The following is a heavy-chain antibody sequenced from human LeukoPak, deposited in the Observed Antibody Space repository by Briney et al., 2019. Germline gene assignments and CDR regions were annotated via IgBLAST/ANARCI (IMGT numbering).Heavy chain of an antibody. CDR3: TTDRHIVVVTAKQFDY. J-gene: IGHJ4*02. CDR1: GFTFSNAW. Sequence: PGGSLRLSCAASGFTFSNAWMSWVRQAPGKGLEWVARIKSKTDGGTTDYAAPVKDRFTISRNDSKNTLYLQMNSLKTEDTAVYYCTTDRHIVVVTAKQFDYWGQGTLVTVSS. CDR2: IKSKTDGGTT. V-gene: IGHV3-15*01. D-gene: IGHD2-21*02.